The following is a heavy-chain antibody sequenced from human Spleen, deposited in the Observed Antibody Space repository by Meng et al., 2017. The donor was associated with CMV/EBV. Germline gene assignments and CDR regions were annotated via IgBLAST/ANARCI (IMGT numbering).Heavy chain of an antibody. J-gene: IGHJ6*02. CDR3: VADPSVVVPSPIPYAMDV. CDR2: IVVDRGST. D-gene: IGHD2-2*01. V-gene: IGHV1-58*01. Sequence: SVKVSCKASGFTFTTSAVKWVRQARGQRLEWIGWIVVDRGSTKYAQKFQERVTITGDMSTSTDYMELSSLRSEDTAVYYCVADPSVVVPSPIPYAMDVWGQGTTVTVSS. CDR1: GFTFTTSA.